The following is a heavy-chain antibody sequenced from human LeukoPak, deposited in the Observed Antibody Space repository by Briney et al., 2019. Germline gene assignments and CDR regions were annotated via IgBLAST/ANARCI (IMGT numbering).Heavy chain of an antibody. CDR1: GYTFITFG. Sequence: GPVKVSCKPSGYTFITFGISWVRQAPGQGLEWMGWISAYNGNTNYAQKFQGRVTMTTDTSTSTAYMELRSLRSDDTAVYFCARDAGVVVVPAAPILWGQGTLVTVSS. J-gene: IGHJ4*02. V-gene: IGHV1-18*01. D-gene: IGHD2-2*01. CDR3: ARDAGVVVVPAAPIL. CDR2: ISAYNGNT.